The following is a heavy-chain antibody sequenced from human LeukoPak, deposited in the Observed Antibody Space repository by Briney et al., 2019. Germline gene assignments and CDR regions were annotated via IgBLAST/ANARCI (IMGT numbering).Heavy chain of an antibody. CDR1: GGSISRSW. D-gene: IGHD5-12*01. CDR2: INRDGDCM. Sequence: PGGSLTLTCTVSGGSISRSWLNWIRQAPGKGLEWVGNINRDGDCMRFVDSVTGRFSMARDNAQSSLHLQMNSLRVEDTAFYSCAAWTDRGYSYWGQGVLVTVSS. CDR3: AAWTDRGYSY. V-gene: IGHV3-7*01. J-gene: IGHJ4*02.